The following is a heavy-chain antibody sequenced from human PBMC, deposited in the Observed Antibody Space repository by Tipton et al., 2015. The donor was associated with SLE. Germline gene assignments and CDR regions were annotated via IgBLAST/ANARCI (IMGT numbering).Heavy chain of an antibody. J-gene: IGHJ4*02. CDR1: GGSIRGYY. Sequence: QLVQSGPEVKPSETLSLTCTVSGGSIRGYYWSWIRQPPGNGLEWIGCISHSGSAIYNPSLKSRVTISIDTSKNQVSLKVSSVTAADTAIYYCAREMGVDSSGNYNPFDYWFQGTLDTVSS. CDR2: ISHSGSA. D-gene: IGHD3-22*01. CDR3: AREMGVDSSGNYNPFDY. V-gene: IGHV4-59*01.